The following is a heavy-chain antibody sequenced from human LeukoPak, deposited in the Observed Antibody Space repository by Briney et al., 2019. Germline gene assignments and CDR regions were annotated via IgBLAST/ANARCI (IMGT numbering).Heavy chain of an antibody. CDR3: ARREMATIDDAFDI. Sequence: PGGSLRLSCAASGFTFSSYSMNWVRQAPGKGLEWVSYISSSSSTIYYADSVKGRFTISRDNAKNSLYLQMNSLRAEDTAVYYCARREMATIDDAFDIWGQGTMVTVSS. CDR2: ISSSSSTI. CDR1: GFTFSSYS. V-gene: IGHV3-48*04. D-gene: IGHD5-24*01. J-gene: IGHJ3*02.